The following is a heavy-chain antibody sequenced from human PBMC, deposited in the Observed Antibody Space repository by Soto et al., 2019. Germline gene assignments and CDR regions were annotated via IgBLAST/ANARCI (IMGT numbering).Heavy chain of an antibody. CDR2: ISNSGSNT. D-gene: IGHD4-17*01. J-gene: IGHJ4*02. V-gene: IGHV3-23*01. CDR1: GFTFSSYA. CDR3: AKLSARDYGDQIDY. Sequence: EVQLLESGGGLVQPGGSLRLSCAASGFTFSSYAMSWVRQAPGKGLEWVSTISNSGSNTYYADSVRGRFTISRDSSKYTLYLQMNSLRAEDTAVYYCAKLSARDYGDQIDYRGQGTLVTVSS.